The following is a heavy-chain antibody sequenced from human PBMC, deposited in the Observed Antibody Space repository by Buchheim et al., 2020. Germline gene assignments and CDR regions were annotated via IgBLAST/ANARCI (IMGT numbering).Heavy chain of an antibody. Sequence: QVQLQQWGAGLLKPSETLSLTCAVYGGSFSGYYWSWIRQPPGKGLEWIGEINQSGNTNYNPSLKSRVSISGDRSKNQISLRLNSVTAADTAVYYCARGLAGYSSGWFSVGFQYWGQGTL. V-gene: IGHV4-34*01. CDR3: ARGLAGYSSGWFSVGFQY. D-gene: IGHD6-19*01. CDR2: INQSGNT. J-gene: IGHJ1*01. CDR1: GGSFSGYY.